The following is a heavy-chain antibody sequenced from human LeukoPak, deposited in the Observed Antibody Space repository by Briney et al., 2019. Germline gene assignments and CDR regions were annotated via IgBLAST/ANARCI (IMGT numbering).Heavy chain of an antibody. CDR1: GFTFSSYA. D-gene: IGHD6-6*01. J-gene: IGHJ4*02. V-gene: IGHV3-23*01. Sequence: GGSLRLSCAASGFTFSSYAMSWVRQVPGKGLEWVSVISGSGDNTYYADSVKGRFTISRDNSKNMLYPQMNSLRAKDTAVYYCAKWKYSNSGIDDYWGQGTLVTVSS. CDR3: AKWKYSNSGIDDY. CDR2: ISGSGDNT.